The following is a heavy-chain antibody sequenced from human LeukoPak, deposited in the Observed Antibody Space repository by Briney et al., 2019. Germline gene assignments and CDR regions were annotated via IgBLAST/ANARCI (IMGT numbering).Heavy chain of an antibody. CDR2: ISYDGSNK. J-gene: IGHJ3*02. CDR1: GFTFSSYA. CDR3: ARDSVSHDAFDI. V-gene: IGHV3-30*04. Sequence: PGRSLRLSCAASGFTFSSYAMHWVRQAPGKGLEWVAVISYDGSNKYYADSVKGRFTISRDNSKNTLYLQMNSLRAEDTAVYYCARDSVSHDAFDIWGQGTMVTVSS.